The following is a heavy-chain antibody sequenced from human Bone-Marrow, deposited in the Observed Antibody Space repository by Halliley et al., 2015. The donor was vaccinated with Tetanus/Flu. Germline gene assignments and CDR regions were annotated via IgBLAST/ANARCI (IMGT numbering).Heavy chain of an antibody. CDR2: LNPNSGDT. Sequence: QLVQSGAEVKKPGASVKVSCRASGYTFTTYDIKWVRQAPGQGLEWMGWLNPNSGDTGYAQKFQGRVTMTRNTSINTAYMELSSLRFEDTAVYSCARGVVFGSVPDESWGPGTLVTVSS. CDR1: GYTFTTYD. CDR3: ARGVVFGSVPDES. J-gene: IGHJ5*01. D-gene: IGHD3-10*01. V-gene: IGHV1-8*01.